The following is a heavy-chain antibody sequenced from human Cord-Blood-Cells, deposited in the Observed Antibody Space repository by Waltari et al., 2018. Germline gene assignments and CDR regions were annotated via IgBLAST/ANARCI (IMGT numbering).Heavy chain of an antibody. Sequence: QVQLQQSGPGLVKPSQTLSLTCAISGDSVSSNSAAWNWIRQSPSRGLEWLGRTYYRSKWYNDYAVSVKSRITINPDTSKNQFSLQLNSVTPEDTAVYYCARVDYDFWSGYYTNAFDIWGQGTMVTVSS. V-gene: IGHV6-1*01. CDR2: TYYRSKWYN. CDR3: ARVDYDFWSGYYTNAFDI. D-gene: IGHD3-3*01. J-gene: IGHJ3*02. CDR1: GDSVSSNSAA.